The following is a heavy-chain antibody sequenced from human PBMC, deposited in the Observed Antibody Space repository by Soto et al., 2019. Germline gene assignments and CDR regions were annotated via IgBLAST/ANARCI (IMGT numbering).Heavy chain of an antibody. D-gene: IGHD2-15*01. CDR1: YGSISSSSYY. V-gene: IGHV4-39*02. Sequence: SQTLSLTCPVSYGSISSSSYYWGWIRQPPLKGLEWSGIIYYTGTTYYSPSLKSRVTISVETSKNHFSLKLSSVTAADTAVYYCATDNFEYWGQGTLVTVSS. J-gene: IGHJ4*02. CDR3: ATDNFEY. CDR2: IYYTGTT.